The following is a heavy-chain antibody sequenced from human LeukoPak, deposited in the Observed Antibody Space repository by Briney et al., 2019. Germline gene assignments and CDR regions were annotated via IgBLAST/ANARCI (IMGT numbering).Heavy chain of an antibody. D-gene: IGHD5-12*01. CDR1: GGSISSYY. CDR3: ARDRIYYESVSKPEGYMDV. CDR2: IYYSGTT. Sequence: PSETLSLTCTVSGGSISSYYWSWIRQPPGKGLEWIGYIYYSGTTNYNPSLKSRVTISVDTSKNQFSLKLSSVTAADTAVYYCARDRIYYESVSKPEGYMDVWGKGTTVTVSS. V-gene: IGHV4-59*01. J-gene: IGHJ6*03.